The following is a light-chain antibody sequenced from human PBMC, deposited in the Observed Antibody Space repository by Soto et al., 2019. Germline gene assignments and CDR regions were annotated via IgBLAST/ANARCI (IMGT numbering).Light chain of an antibody. CDR3: QSYATGLSVLYV. CDR2: GNN. Sequence: SVLTQPPSVSGAPGQRVTISCTGSSSNIGAGYDVHWYQQLPGTAPKLLIYGNNNRPSGVPDRFSGSKSGTSASLAVTGLQAEDEADYYCQSYATGLSVLYVFGTGPRSPS. J-gene: IGLJ1*01. V-gene: IGLV1-40*01. CDR1: SSNIGAGYD.